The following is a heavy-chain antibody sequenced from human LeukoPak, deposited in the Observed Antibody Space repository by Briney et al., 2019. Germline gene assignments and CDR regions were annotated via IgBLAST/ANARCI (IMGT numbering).Heavy chain of an antibody. V-gene: IGHV3-33*01. Sequence: GSLRLSCAASGFTFSSYGMHWVRQAPGRGLEWVAVIWYDGSNKYYADSVKGRFTISRDNFKNTLYLQMNSLRAEDTAVYYCARGGARIAAAGPYPYYYGMDVWGQGTTVTVSS. J-gene: IGHJ6*02. CDR2: IWYDGSNK. D-gene: IGHD6-13*01. CDR3: ARGGARIAAAGPYPYYYGMDV. CDR1: GFTFSSYG.